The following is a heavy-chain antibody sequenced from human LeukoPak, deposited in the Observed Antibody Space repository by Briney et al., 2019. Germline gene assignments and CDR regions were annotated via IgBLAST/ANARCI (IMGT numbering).Heavy chain of an antibody. D-gene: IGHD1-14*01. CDR1: GGSISSSSYY. J-gene: IGHJ4*02. CDR3: ARLSNPGKFDY. Sequence: SETLSFTCTVSGGSISSSSYYWGWIRQPPGKGLEWIGSIYYSGSTYYNPSLKSRVTISVDTSKNQFSLKLSSVTAADTAVYYCARLSNPGKFDYWGQGTLATVSS. CDR2: IYYSGST. V-gene: IGHV4-39*07.